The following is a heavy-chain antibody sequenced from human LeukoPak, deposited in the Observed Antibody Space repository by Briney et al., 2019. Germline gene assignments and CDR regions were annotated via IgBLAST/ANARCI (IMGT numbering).Heavy chain of an antibody. J-gene: IGHJ6*03. Sequence: PGGSLRLSCAASGFTFSSYGMHWVRQAPGKGLEWVAFIRFDGSNKYYADSVKGRFTISRDNSKNTLYLQMNSLRGEDTAVYYCARDPYSGTYGNTYYYYMDVWGKGTTVTISS. CDR1: GFTFSSYG. CDR2: IRFDGSNK. V-gene: IGHV3-30*02. D-gene: IGHD1-26*01. CDR3: ARDPYSGTYGNTYYYYMDV.